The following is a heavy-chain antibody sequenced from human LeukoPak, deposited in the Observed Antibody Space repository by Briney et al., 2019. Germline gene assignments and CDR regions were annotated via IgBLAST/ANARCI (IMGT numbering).Heavy chain of an antibody. Sequence: PSETLSLTCAVYGGSFSGYYWSWIRQPPGKGLEWIGEINHSGSTNYNPSLKSRVTISVGTSKNQFSLKLSSVTAADTAVYYCARGDYVWGSYRFYYFDYWGQGTLVTVSS. V-gene: IGHV4-34*01. CDR2: INHSGST. J-gene: IGHJ4*02. CDR3: ARGDYVWGSYRFYYFDY. D-gene: IGHD3-16*02. CDR1: GGSFSGYY.